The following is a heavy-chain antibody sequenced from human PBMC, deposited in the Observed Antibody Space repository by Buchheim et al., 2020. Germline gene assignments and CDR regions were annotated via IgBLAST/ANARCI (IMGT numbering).Heavy chain of an antibody. V-gene: IGHV4-39*01. Sequence: QLELQESGPGLVKASETLSLTCTVSGGSISSNNYQWGWIRQPPGRGLEWIGSLYYTWSTYYSPSLKSRVTISVDTSKNQFSLMLSPVTAADTAVYYCAAIREVAAGYYFDYWGQGTL. CDR2: LYYTWST. D-gene: IGHD6-25*01. CDR1: GGSISSNNYQ. J-gene: IGHJ4*02. CDR3: AAIREVAAGYYFDY.